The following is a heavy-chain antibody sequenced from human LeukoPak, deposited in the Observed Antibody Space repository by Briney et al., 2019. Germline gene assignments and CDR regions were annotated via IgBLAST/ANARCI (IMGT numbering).Heavy chain of an antibody. CDR3: AREGSAVTTRGWFDP. Sequence: PSETLSLTCTVSGGSISGSSYYWGWVRQPPGKGLEWIGEIYHSGSTNYNPSLKSRVTISVDKSKNQFSLKLSSVTAADTAVYYCAREGSAVTTRGWFDPWGQGTLVTVSS. J-gene: IGHJ5*02. V-gene: IGHV4-39*07. D-gene: IGHD4-17*01. CDR1: GGSISGSSYY. CDR2: IYHSGST.